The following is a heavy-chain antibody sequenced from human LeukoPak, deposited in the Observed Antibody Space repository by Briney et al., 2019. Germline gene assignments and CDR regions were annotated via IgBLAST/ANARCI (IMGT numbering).Heavy chain of an antibody. CDR2: IYPGDSDT. D-gene: IGHD6-6*01. Sequence: GESLKISCKGSGYSFTSHWIGWVRQMPGKGLEWMGIIYPGDSDTRYSPSFQGQVTISADKSINTAFVQWSSLKASDTAIYYCARRTPEYTNRWYFDLWGRGTLVTVSS. V-gene: IGHV5-51*01. J-gene: IGHJ2*01. CDR3: ARRTPEYTNRWYFDL. CDR1: GYSFTSHW.